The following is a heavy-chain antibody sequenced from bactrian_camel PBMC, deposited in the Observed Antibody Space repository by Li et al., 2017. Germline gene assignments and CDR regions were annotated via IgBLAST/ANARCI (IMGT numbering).Heavy chain of an antibody. CDR2: TYTGGGSE. V-gene: IGHV3S19*01. J-gene: IGHJ6*01. Sequence: VQLVESGGNSVQAGGSLRPSCEISLYIYGSYCMGWFRRGPKNERERVAITYTGGGSEYYADSVKGRFSLSHAGRTLFLQMNSLKPEDTAVYYCVRVLREMGEFAYWGQWTQVTVS. CDR1: LYIYGSYC. D-gene: IGHD1*01. CDR3: VRVLREMGEFAY.